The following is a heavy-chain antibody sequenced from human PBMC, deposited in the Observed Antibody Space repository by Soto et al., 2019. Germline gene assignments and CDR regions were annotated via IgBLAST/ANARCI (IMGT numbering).Heavy chain of an antibody. CDR1: GGSLSGYY. J-gene: IGHJ1*01. V-gene: IGHV4-34*01. CDR3: ARYSSSWSKYVQH. Sequence: SETLSLTSAVYGGSLSGYYWSWIRQTPGKRLEWVGDINHGGSANYNPSLKSRVTFSLDPSKNQFSLKLSSVIAADTAVYYCARYSSSWSKYVQHWGRGTLVTVSS. CDR2: INHGGSA. D-gene: IGHD6-13*01.